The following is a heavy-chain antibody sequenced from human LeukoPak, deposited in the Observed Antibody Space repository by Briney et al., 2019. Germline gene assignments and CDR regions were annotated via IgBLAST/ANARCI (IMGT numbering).Heavy chain of an antibody. CDR3: ARGDGSGWYGYYYYGMDV. V-gene: IGHV1-69*05. J-gene: IGHJ6*02. Sequence: REASVKVPCKASGGTFSSYAISWVRQAPGQGLEWMGGIIPIFGTASYAQKFQGRVTMTRDTSTSTVYMELSSLRSEDTAVYYCARGDGSGWYGYYYYGMDVWGQGTTVTVSS. CDR1: GGTFSSYA. CDR2: IIPIFGTA. D-gene: IGHD6-19*01.